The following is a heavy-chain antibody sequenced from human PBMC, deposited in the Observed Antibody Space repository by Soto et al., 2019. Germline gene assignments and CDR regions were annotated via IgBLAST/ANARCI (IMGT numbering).Heavy chain of an antibody. D-gene: IGHD6-13*01. CDR2: ISAYNGNT. V-gene: IGHV1-18*04. CDR3: ARDQAAADPTYYGMDV. CDR1: GYTFTSYG. Sequence: GASVKVSCKASGYTFTSYGISWVRQAPGQGLEWMGWISAYNGNTNYAQKLQGRVTVTTDTSTSTAYMELNSLRAEDTAVYYCARDQAAADPTYYGMDVWGQGTTVTVSS. J-gene: IGHJ6*02.